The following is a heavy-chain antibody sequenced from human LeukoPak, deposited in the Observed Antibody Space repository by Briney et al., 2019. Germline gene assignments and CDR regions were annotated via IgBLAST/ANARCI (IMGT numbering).Heavy chain of an antibody. CDR3: ARRGGGGFDY. Sequence: SETLSLTCTVSGGSISSYYWSWIRQPPGKGLEWIGYIYYGGSTNYNPSLKSRVTISVDTSKNQFSLKLSSVTAADTAVYYCARRGGGGFDYWGQGTLVTVSS. V-gene: IGHV4-59*08. J-gene: IGHJ4*02. D-gene: IGHD4-23*01. CDR1: GGSISSYY. CDR2: IYYGGST.